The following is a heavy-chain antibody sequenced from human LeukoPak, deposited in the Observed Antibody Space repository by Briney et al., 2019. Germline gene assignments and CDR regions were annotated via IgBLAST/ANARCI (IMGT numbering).Heavy chain of an antibody. D-gene: IGHD6-19*01. CDR2: IRYDGSNK. Sequence: GGSLRLSCAASGFTFSSYGMHWVRQAPGRGLEWVAFIRYDGSNKYYADSVKGRFTISRDNSKNTLYLQMNSLRPDDTAVYYCARAVDSSGNYWGQGTLVTVSS. J-gene: IGHJ4*02. CDR3: ARAVDSSGNY. V-gene: IGHV3-30*02. CDR1: GFTFSSYG.